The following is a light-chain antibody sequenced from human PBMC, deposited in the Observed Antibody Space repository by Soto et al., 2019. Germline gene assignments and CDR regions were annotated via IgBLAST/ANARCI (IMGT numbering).Light chain of an antibody. CDR1: QSVSSY. CDR2: GAS. V-gene: IGKV3-20*01. CDR3: QQYGSSPRT. J-gene: IGKJ1*01. Sequence: EIVLTQSPATLSLSPGERATLSCRASQSVSSYLAWYQQKPGQAPRLLVYGASTRATGVPARFSGSGSGIEFTLTISRLEPEDFAVYYCQQYGSSPRTFGQGTKVDIK.